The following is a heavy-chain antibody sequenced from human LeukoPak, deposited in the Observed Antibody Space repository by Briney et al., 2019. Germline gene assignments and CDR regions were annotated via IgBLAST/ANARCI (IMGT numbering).Heavy chain of an antibody. J-gene: IGHJ4*02. V-gene: IGHV3-20*04. CDR3: ARGAVTSSGYGFDY. Sequence: PGGSLRLSCAASGFTFDDYGMSWVRQASGKGLEWVSGINWNGGSTGYADSVKGRFTISRDNAKNALYLQMNSLRAEDTALYYCARGAVTSSGYGFDYWGQGTLVTVSS. D-gene: IGHD3-22*01. CDR1: GFTFDDYG. CDR2: INWNGGST.